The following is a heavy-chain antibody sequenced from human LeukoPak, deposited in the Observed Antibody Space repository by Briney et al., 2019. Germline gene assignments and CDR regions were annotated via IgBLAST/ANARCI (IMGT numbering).Heavy chain of an antibody. J-gene: IGHJ4*02. CDR1: GFTFSSYA. D-gene: IGHD6-19*01. Sequence: GGSLRLSCAASGFTFSSYAMSWVRQAPGRGLEGVSTIGGSGGSTYYADSVKGRFPNSRDNSKNTLYLQMNSLRAEDTAVYYCAKTRSGWPVPFAYWGQGTLVTVSS. CDR2: IGGSGGST. CDR3: AKTRSGWPVPFAY. V-gene: IGHV3-23*01.